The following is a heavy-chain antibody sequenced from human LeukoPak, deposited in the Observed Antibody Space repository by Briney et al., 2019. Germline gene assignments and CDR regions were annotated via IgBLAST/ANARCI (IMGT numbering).Heavy chain of an antibody. V-gene: IGHV1-2*04. J-gene: IGHJ5*02. CDR2: INPNSGGT. D-gene: IGHD5-18*01. CDR1: GYTFTGYH. CDR3: ARGLRGYSYGNNWFDP. Sequence: ASVKVSCKASGYTFTGYHMHWVRQAPGQGLEWMGWINPNSGGTNYAQKFQGWVTMTRDTSISTAYMELSRLRSDDTAVHYCARGLRGYSYGNNWFDPWGQGTLVTVSS.